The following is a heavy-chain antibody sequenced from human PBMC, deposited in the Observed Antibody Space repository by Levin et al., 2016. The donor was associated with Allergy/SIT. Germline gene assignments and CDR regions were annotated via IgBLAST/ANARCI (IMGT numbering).Heavy chain of an antibody. CDR2: IDPSDSYT. CDR3: ARLTARLTTVTPLYYYYGMDV. CDR1: GYSFTSYW. V-gene: IGHV5-10-1*01. J-gene: IGHJ6*02. D-gene: IGHD4-11*01. Sequence: GESLKISCKGSGYSFTSYWISWVRQMPGKGLEWMGRIDPSDSYTNYSPSFQGHVTISADKSISTAYLQWSSLKASDTAMYYCARLTARLTTVTPLYYYYGMDVWGQGTTVTVSS.